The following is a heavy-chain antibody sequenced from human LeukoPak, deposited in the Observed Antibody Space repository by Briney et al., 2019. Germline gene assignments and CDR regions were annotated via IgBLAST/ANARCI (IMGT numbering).Heavy chain of an antibody. Sequence: PGGSLRLSCAASGFTFSSYEMNWVRQAPGKGLEWVSYISSSGSTIYYADSVKGRFTISRDNAKNSLYLQMNSLKAEDKAVYYCVAGAQYYYCSGTDYWGQGTLVTVSS. CDR3: VAGAQYYYCSGTDY. CDR1: GFTFSSYE. CDR2: ISSSGSTI. D-gene: IGHD3-10*01. V-gene: IGHV3-48*03. J-gene: IGHJ4*02.